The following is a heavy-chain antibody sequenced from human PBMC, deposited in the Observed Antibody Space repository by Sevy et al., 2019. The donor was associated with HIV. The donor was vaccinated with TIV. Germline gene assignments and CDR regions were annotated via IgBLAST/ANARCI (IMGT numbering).Heavy chain of an antibody. CDR1: GRTFSNYA. J-gene: IGHJ4*02. CDR2: IIPMFGTA. CDR3: AKSISWYASFDS. D-gene: IGHD6-13*01. V-gene: IGHV1-69*01. Sequence: ASVKVSCKASGRTFSNYAISWVRQAPGQGLEWMGGIIPMFGTANYVQKFQGRVTITADEPTSTAYMELSSLRSEDTAVYYCAKSISWYASFDSWGQGTLVTVSS.